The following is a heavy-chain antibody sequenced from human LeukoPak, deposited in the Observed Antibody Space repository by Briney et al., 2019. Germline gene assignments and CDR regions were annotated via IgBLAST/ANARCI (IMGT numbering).Heavy chain of an antibody. CDR1: GFTFDDYA. CDR2: ISWNSGSI. Sequence: GGSLRLSCAASGFTFDDYAMHWVRQAPGKGLEWVSGISWNSGSIGYADSVKGRFTISRDNAKNSLYLQMNSLRAEDTALYYCAKDKLRYYGSGSPLDYWGQGTLVTVSS. V-gene: IGHV3-9*01. CDR3: AKDKLRYYGSGSPLDY. J-gene: IGHJ4*02. D-gene: IGHD3-10*01.